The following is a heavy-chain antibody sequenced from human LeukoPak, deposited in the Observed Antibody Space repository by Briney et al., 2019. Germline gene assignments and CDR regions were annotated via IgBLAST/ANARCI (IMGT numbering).Heavy chain of an antibody. CDR1: GGSVSSGSYY. J-gene: IGHJ4*02. CDR2: IDYSGST. D-gene: IGHD6-19*01. Sequence: PSETLSLTCTVSGGSVSSGSYYWSWIRQPPGKGLEWIGYIDYSGSTNYNPSLKSRVTISVDTSKNQFSLKLSSVTAADTAVYYCAKLSSGWYYFDYWGQGALVTVSS. V-gene: IGHV4-61*01. CDR3: AKLSSGWYYFDY.